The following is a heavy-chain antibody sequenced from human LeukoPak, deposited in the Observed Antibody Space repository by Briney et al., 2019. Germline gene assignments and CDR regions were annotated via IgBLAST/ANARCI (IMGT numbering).Heavy chain of an antibody. D-gene: IGHD3-3*01. CDR2: IYYSGST. CDR1: GGSISSYY. CDR3: ARASPTYDFWSGYSSFNWFDP. V-gene: IGHV4-59*01. J-gene: IGHJ5*02. Sequence: SETLSLTXTVSGGSISSYYWSWIRQPPGKGLEWIGYIYYSGSTNYNPSLKSRVTISVDTSKNQFSLKLSSVTAADTAVYYCARASPTYDFWSGYSSFNWFDPWGQGTLVTVSS.